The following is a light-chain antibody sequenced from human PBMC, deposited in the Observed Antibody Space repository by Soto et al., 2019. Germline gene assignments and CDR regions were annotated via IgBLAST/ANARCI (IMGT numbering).Light chain of an antibody. CDR1: QSVSSSY. CDR2: GAS. CDR3: QQFGSSTPT. V-gene: IGKV3-20*01. Sequence: ETVLTHSPGTLSLSPGERATLSCRASQSVSSSYLAWYQQKPGQAPRLLIYGASSRATGIPDRFSGSVSGTDFTLTISRLQQEDVVVYYCQQFGSSTPTFGGGTKVDIK. J-gene: IGKJ4*01.